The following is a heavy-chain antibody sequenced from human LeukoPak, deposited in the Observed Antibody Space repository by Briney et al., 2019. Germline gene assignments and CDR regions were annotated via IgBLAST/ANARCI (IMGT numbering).Heavy chain of an antibody. V-gene: IGHV1-2*02. Sequence: GASVKVSCKASGYTFTGYYMHWVRQAPGQGLEWMGWINPNSGGTNYAQKFQGRVTMTRDTSISTAYMDLSRLRSDDTAVYYCARALLRWPVAATFWGEGTLVTVSS. CDR3: ARALLRWPVAATF. D-gene: IGHD2-15*01. J-gene: IGHJ4*02. CDR2: INPNSGGT. CDR1: GYTFTGYY.